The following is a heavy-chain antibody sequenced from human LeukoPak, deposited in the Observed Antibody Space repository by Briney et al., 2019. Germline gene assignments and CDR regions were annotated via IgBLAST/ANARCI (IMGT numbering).Heavy chain of an antibody. CDR1: GFTFSSYS. V-gene: IGHV3-21*01. J-gene: IGHJ3*02. D-gene: IGHD1-26*01. CDR2: ISSSSSYI. Sequence: GGSLRLSCAASGFTFSSYSMNWVRQAPGKGLEWVSSISSSSSYIYYADSVKGRFTISRDNAKNSLYLQMNSLRAEDTAVYYCARHPRVGAIHDAFDIWGQGTMVTVSS. CDR3: ARHPRVGAIHDAFDI.